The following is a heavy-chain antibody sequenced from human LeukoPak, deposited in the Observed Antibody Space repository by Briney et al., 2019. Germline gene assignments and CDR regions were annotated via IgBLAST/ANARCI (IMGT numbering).Heavy chain of an antibody. V-gene: IGHV3-74*01. CDR2: IDEHGTTI. J-gene: IGHJ4*02. D-gene: IGHD3-10*01. CDR3: ARDVGGAGSH. Sequence: GESLRLSCAASGFTFSRYWMHWVRQAPGEGLVWVSRIDEHGTTIDYADSVRDRLTISRDNAKNTLYLHMNSLRVEDTAMYYCARDVGGAGSHWGQGSLVTVSS. CDR1: GFTFSRYW.